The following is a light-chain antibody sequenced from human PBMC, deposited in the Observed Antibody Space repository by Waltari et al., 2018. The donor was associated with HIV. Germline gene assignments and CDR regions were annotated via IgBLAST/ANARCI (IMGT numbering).Light chain of an antibody. CDR2: EVH. CDR1: NSYIGAYNL. Sequence: QSALTQPASVSGSPGQWITISCTGSNSYIGAYNLVSWYQQHPGKAPKVMIYEVHNRPSGVSNRFSGSKSGNTASLTISGLQAEDEADYYCSSYTRTSTWVFGGGTKLTVL. V-gene: IGLV2-14*01. J-gene: IGLJ3*02. CDR3: SSYTRTSTWV.